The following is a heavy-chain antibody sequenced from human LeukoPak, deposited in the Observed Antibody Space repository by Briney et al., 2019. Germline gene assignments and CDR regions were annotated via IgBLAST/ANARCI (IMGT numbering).Heavy chain of an antibody. CDR1: GYTFTGYY. Sequence: ASVKVSCKASGYTFTGYYMHWVRQAPGQGLEWMGWINPNSGGTNYAQKFQGRVTMTRDTSISTAYMELSRLRSDDTAVYYCARALDSGSYYGDDYWGQGTLVTVSS. V-gene: IGHV1-2*02. CDR2: INPNSGGT. J-gene: IGHJ4*02. CDR3: ARALDSGSYYGDDY. D-gene: IGHD1-26*01.